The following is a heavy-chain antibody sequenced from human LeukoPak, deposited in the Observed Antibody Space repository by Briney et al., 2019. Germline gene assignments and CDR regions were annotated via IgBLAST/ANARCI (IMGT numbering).Heavy chain of an antibody. CDR1: GGSISSGGYS. J-gene: IGHJ5*02. Sequence: PSETLSLTCAVSGGSISSGGYSWSWIRQPPGKGLEWIGYIYHSGSTYYNPSLKSRVTISVDRSKNQFSLKLSSVTAADTAVYYCAREVFVTMVRGAHNWFDPWGQGILVTVSS. V-gene: IGHV4-30-2*01. CDR2: IYHSGST. CDR3: AREVFVTMVRGAHNWFDP. D-gene: IGHD3-10*01.